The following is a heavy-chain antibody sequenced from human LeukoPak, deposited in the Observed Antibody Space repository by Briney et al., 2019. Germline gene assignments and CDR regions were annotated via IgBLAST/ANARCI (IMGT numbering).Heavy chain of an antibody. CDR2: IKQDGSEK. Sequence: PGGSLRLSCAASGFTFSSYWMSWVRQAPGKGLEWVANIKQDGSEKYYVDSVKGRFTISRDNAKNSLYPQMNSLRAEDTAVYYCARFRMVRGVISEGFDYWGQGTLVTVSS. CDR1: GFTFSSYW. V-gene: IGHV3-7*01. CDR3: ARFRMVRGVISEGFDY. J-gene: IGHJ4*02. D-gene: IGHD3-10*01.